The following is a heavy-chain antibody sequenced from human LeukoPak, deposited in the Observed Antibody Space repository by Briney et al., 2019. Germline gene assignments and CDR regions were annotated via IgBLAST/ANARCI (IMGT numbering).Heavy chain of an antibody. CDR1: GFTVSSNY. J-gene: IGHJ4*02. Sequence: GGSLRLSCAASGFTVSSNYMSWVRQAPGKGLERVSVIYSGGSTYYADSVKGRFTISRDNSKNTLYLQMNSLRAEDTAVYYCARVSTVTAYDYWGQGTLVTVSS. CDR2: IYSGGST. D-gene: IGHD4-17*01. CDR3: ARVSTVTAYDY. V-gene: IGHV3-66*01.